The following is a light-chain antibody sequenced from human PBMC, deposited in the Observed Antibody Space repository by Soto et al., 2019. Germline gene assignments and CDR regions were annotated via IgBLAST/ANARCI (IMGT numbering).Light chain of an antibody. J-gene: IGKJ3*01. Sequence: EIVMTQSPATLSVSPGEGATLSCRASQSVSSNLAWYQQKPGQAPRLLIFAASTRATGIPARLSGSGSGTELTLTISSLQSEDFAVYYCQQYNNWPPVTFGPGTKVDIK. V-gene: IGKV3-15*01. CDR1: QSVSSN. CDR2: AAS. CDR3: QQYNNWPPVT.